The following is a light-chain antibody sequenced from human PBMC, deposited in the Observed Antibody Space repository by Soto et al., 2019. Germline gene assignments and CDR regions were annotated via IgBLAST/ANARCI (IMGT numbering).Light chain of an antibody. Sequence: DIQMIQTPSTLSASIAVRVTITRRASESIRTWLPWYQHKPGKGTKSLIYDASSLESGVRARFSGSGSGTEFTLTISNXQPDNFATYSCQQYHKNPRTLGQGTTVDIK. CDR2: DAS. CDR3: QQYHKNPRT. V-gene: IGKV1-5*01. J-gene: IGKJ1*01. CDR1: ESIRTW.